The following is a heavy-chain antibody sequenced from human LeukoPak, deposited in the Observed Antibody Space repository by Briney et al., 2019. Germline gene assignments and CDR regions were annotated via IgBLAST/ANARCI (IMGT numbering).Heavy chain of an antibody. D-gene: IGHD3-10*01. J-gene: IGHJ4*02. CDR1: GFSFTSYW. CDR2: IYPGDSDT. Sequence: GESLKISCKGSGFSFTSYWIGWVRQMPGKGLEWMGIIYPGDSDTRYSPSFQGQVTISADKSISTAYLQWSSLKASDTAMYYCARLKKPDGSGSYSQYWGQGTLVTVSS. V-gene: IGHV5-51*01. CDR3: ARLKKPDGSGSYSQY.